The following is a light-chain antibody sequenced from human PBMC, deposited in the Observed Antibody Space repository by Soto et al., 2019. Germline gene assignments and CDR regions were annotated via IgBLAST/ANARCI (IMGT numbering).Light chain of an antibody. CDR1: QSLSSNY. J-gene: IGKJ3*01. CDR3: QRYGRSPPFS. Sequence: EIVLTQSPGTLSLSAGERASLSCRASQSLSSNYVAWYQQKVGQAPRLLIYATSYKASGIPDRFRGSGSGTDFNLTIARLEPEDFAVYYCQRYGRSPPFSFGPGTKVEIK. CDR2: ATS. V-gene: IGKV3-20*01.